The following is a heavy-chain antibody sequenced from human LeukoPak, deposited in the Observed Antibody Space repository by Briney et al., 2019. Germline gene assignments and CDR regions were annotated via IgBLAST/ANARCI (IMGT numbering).Heavy chain of an antibody. CDR1: GGSFSGYY. V-gene: IGHV4-34*01. Sequence: SETLSLTCAVYGGSFSGYYWSWIRQPPGKGLEWIGEINHSGSTNYNPSLKSRVTISVDTSKNQFSLKLSSVTAADTAVYYCARPTVDYWGQGTLVTVSS. CDR3: ARPTVDY. CDR2: INHSGST. J-gene: IGHJ4*02.